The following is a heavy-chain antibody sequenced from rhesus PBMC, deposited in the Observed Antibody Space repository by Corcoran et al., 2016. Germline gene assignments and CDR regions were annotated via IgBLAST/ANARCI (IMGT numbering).Heavy chain of an antibody. V-gene: IGHV4S10*01. CDR1: GGSISDSYR. Sequence: QVQLQESGPGVVKPSETLSLTCAVSGGSISDSYRWSWIRQHPGKGLEWIGYIYGSSTSTNYNPSLKSRVTISKDTSKNQFSLKLSSVTAADTAVYYCARVWGGSWTCDYWGQGVLVTVSS. J-gene: IGHJ4*01. D-gene: IGHD6-25*01. CDR3: ARVWGGSWTCDY. CDR2: IYGSSTST.